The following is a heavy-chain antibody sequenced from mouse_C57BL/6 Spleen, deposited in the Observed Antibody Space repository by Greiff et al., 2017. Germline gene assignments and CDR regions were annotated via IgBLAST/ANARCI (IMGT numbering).Heavy chain of an antibody. CDR2: IDPEDGET. V-gene: IGHV14-2*01. J-gene: IGHJ1*03. CDR1: GFNIKDYY. D-gene: IGHD1-1*01. Sequence: VQLQQSGAELVKPGASVKLSCTASGFNIKDYYMHWVKQRTEQGLEWIGRIDPEDGETKYAPKFQGKATITADPSSNTAYLQLSSLTSEDTAVYYCASITTVVAPDWYFDVWGTGTTVTVSS. CDR3: ASITTVVAPDWYFDV.